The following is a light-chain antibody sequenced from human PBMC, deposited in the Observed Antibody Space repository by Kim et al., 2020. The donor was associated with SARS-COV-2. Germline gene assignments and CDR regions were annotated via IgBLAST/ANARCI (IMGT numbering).Light chain of an antibody. CDR3: HQRSSLPFT. CDR1: LRVSTH. Sequence: PGGRYPLCGGPRLRVSTHFAWYQPHPGHHPRLLIYDASNSATGIHARFSGSRSGRDFTLNISRLEPEDFAVYYCHQRSSLPFTFGQGTRLEIK. CDR2: DAS. V-gene: IGKV3-11*02. J-gene: IGKJ5*01.